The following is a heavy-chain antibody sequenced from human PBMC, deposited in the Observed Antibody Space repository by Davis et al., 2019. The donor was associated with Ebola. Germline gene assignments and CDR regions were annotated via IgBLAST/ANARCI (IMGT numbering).Heavy chain of an antibody. Sequence: GESLKISCTASGFTFGDYAMSWVRQAPGKGLEWVSAISGSGGSTYYADSVKGRFTISRDNSKNTLYLQMNSLRAEDTAVYYCARSYYYDSSGYPWDYWGQGTLVTVSS. D-gene: IGHD3-22*01. J-gene: IGHJ4*02. CDR1: GFTFGDYA. CDR3: ARSYYYDSSGYPWDY. CDR2: ISGSGGST. V-gene: IGHV3-23*01.